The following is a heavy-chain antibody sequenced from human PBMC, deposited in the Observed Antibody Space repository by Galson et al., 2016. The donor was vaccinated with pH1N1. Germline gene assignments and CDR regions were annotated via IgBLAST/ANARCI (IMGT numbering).Heavy chain of an antibody. D-gene: IGHD3-22*01. V-gene: IGHV3-30*18. CDR1: GFSFSGYA. J-gene: IGHJ4*02. Sequence: SLRLSCAASGFSFSGYAMHWVRQPPGKGLEWVAMISFDGTIKYSADSVKGRFTISRDNSKKTLYLHMSSLRFEDTAMYYCAKDSSMIDYYFDYWGQGTLVTVSS. CDR2: ISFDGTIK. CDR3: AKDSSMIDYYFDY.